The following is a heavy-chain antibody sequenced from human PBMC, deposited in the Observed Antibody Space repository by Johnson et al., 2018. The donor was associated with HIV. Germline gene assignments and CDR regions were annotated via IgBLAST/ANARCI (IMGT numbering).Heavy chain of an antibody. V-gene: IGHV3-66*01. CDR2: IYSRGGS. CDR1: GFTVSSSS. CDR3: ATYNFWSSYAFDI. Sequence: MMLVESGGGLVKPGGSLRLSCAEYGFTVSSSSMSWVRQAPGKGLEWVSVIYSRGGSYYVDSVRGRFTISRDNSKRKLYLQMDRLTAEDTAVYYCATYNFWSSYAFDIWGQGTMVTVSS. D-gene: IGHD3-3*01. J-gene: IGHJ3*02.